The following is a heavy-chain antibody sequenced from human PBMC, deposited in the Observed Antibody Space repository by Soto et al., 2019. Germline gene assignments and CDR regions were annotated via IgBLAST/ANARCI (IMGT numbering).Heavy chain of an antibody. CDR3: ARQHYDYGGKHDYYYGMDV. CDR2: IIPIFGTA. Sequence: SVKVSCKASGGTFSSYAISWVRQAPGQGLEWMGGIIPIFGTANYAQKFQGRVTITADESTSTAYMELSSLRSEDTAVYYCARQHYDYGGKHDYYYGMDVWGQGTTVTVSS. V-gene: IGHV1-69*13. D-gene: IGHD4-17*01. CDR1: GGTFSSYA. J-gene: IGHJ6*02.